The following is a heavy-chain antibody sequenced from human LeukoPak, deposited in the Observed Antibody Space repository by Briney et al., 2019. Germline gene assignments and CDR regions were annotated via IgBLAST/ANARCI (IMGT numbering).Heavy chain of an antibody. Sequence: SVKVSCKASGGTFSSYAISWVRQAPGQGLEWMGGIIPILGTANYAQKFQGRVTITADKSTSTAYMELSSLRSEDTAVYYCASEVRFGGAFDIWGQGTMVTVSS. V-gene: IGHV1-69*06. D-gene: IGHD4-23*01. CDR3: ASEVRFGGAFDI. J-gene: IGHJ3*02. CDR1: GGTFSSYA. CDR2: IIPILGTA.